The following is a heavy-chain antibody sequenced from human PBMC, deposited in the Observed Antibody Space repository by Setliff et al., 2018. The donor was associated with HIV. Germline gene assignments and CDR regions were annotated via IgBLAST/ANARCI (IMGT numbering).Heavy chain of an antibody. V-gene: IGHV1-46*01. CDR1: GYTFTSYH. CDR3: ARVGERWLQFYYFDN. J-gene: IGHJ4*02. Sequence: ASVKVSCKASGYTFTSYHIHWVRQAPGQGLEWMGVINPSGGSTSYAQKFQGRVIMTRGTSSGTVYMELSGLRFEDTAMYYCARVGERWLQFYYFDNWGQGTLVTVS. D-gene: IGHD5-12*01. CDR2: INPSGGST.